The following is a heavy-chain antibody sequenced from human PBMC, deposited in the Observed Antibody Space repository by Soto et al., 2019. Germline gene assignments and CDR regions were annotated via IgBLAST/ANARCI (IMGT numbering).Heavy chain of an antibody. CDR3: ANNYGRGYFDL. CDR1: GYTFSSYD. V-gene: IGHV1-8*01. J-gene: IGHJ2*01. D-gene: IGHD4-17*01. Sequence: XSVKVSCNAAGYTFSSYDIDWVRQATGQGLEWMGWMNPNSGNTGYAQKFQGRVTMTRNTSISTAYMELSSLRSEDTAVYCCANNYGRGYFDLWGRGTLVTVSS. CDR2: MNPNSGNT.